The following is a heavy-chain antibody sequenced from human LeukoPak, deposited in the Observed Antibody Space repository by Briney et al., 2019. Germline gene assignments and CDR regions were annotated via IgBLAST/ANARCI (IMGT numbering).Heavy chain of an antibody. D-gene: IGHD5-18*01. CDR1: GGSISSGSYY. CDR2: IYTSGST. Sequence: SETLSLTCTVSGGSISSGSYYWSWIRQPAGKGLEWIGRIYTSGSTNYNPSLKSRVTISVDTSKNQFSLKLSSVTAADTAVYYCARARGYSYGTKNWFDPWGQGTLVTVSS. V-gene: IGHV4-61*02. CDR3: ARARGYSYGTKNWFDP. J-gene: IGHJ5*02.